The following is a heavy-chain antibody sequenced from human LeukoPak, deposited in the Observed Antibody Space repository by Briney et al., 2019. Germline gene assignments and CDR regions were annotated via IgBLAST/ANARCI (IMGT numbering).Heavy chain of an antibody. V-gene: IGHV3-15*07. CDR1: GFTFNKAW. D-gene: IGHD6-13*01. CDR3: AKDLLVGIAAAVADY. J-gene: IGHJ4*02. Sequence: GGSLRLSCAASGFTFNKAWMNWVRQAPGKGLEWVGRITSRSYGGTVDYAAPVKGRFTISRDDSKNTVYLQMSSLKTEDTAVYYCAKDLLVGIAAAVADYWGQGTLVTVSS. CDR2: ITSRSYGGTV.